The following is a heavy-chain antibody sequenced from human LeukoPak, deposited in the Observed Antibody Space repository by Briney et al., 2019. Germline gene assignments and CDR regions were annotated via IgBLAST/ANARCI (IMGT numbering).Heavy chain of an antibody. Sequence: GGSLRLSCAASGFTFSSYGMSRVRQAPGKGLEWVAVISYDGSNKYYADSVKGRFTISRDNSKNTLYLQMNSLRAEDTAVYYCARDPLYYDSSGYPDYWGQGTLVTVSS. J-gene: IGHJ4*02. CDR3: ARDPLYYDSSGYPDY. CDR2: ISYDGSNK. CDR1: GFTFSSYG. D-gene: IGHD3-22*01. V-gene: IGHV3-30*03.